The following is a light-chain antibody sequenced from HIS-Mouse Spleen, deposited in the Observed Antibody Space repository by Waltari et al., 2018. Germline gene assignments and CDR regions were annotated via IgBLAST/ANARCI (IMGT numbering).Light chain of an antibody. V-gene: IGLV4-69*01. CDR2: LNSDGSH. CDR3: QTWGTGILVV. J-gene: IGLJ2*01. Sequence: QLVLTQSPSASASLGASVKLTCTLSSGHSSHAIASHQQQPGKGPRYLMKLNSDGSHSKGDGIPDRFSGSSSGAERYLTISSLQSEDEADYYCQTWGTGILVVFGGGTKLTVL. CDR1: SGHSSHA.